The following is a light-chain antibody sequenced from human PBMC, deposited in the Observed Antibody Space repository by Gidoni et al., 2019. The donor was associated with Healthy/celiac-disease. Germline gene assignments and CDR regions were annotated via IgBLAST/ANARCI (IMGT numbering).Light chain of an antibody. V-gene: IGLV1-40*01. J-gene: IGLJ2*01. CDR3: QSYDSSLSDVV. CDR1: SSNSGAGYD. Sequence: QSVLTQPPSVSAAPGQRVTISCTGSSSNSGAGYDVRWYQQLPGTAPKLLIYGNSNRPSGVPDRFSGSKSGTSASLAITGLQAEDEADYYCQSYDSSLSDVVFGGGTKLTVL. CDR2: GNS.